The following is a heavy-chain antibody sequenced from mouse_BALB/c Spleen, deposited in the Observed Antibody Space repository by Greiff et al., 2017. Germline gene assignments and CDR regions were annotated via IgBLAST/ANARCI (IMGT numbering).Heavy chain of an antibody. V-gene: IGHV1S34*01. CDR2: ISCYNGAT. J-gene: IGHJ4*01. CDR1: GYSFTGYY. D-gene: IGHD2-14*01. CDR3: AREADYRTRAMDY. Sequence: LVKTGASVKISCKASGYSFTGYYMHWVKQSHGKSLEWIGYISCYNGATSYNQKFKGKATFTVDTSSSTAYMQFNSLTSEDSAVYYCAREADYRTRAMDYWGQGTSVTVSS.